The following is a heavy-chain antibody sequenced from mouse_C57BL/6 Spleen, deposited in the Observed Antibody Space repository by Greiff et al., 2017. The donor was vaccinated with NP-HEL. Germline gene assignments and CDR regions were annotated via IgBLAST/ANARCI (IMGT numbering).Heavy chain of an antibody. CDR1: GHTFTSYG. Sequence: QVHVKQSGAELARPGASVKLSCKASGHTFTSYGISWVKQRTGQGLEWIGEIYPRSGNTYYNEKFKGKATLTADKSSSTAYMELRSLTSEDSAVYFCAREGSHYYGSSYSYYFDYWGQGTTLTVSS. CDR3: AREGSHYYGSSYSYYFDY. J-gene: IGHJ2*01. CDR2: IYPRSGNT. D-gene: IGHD1-1*01. V-gene: IGHV1-81*01.